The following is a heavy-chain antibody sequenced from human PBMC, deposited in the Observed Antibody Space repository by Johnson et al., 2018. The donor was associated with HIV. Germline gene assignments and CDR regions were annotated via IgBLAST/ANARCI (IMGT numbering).Heavy chain of an antibody. D-gene: IGHD6-19*01. CDR2: ISSSGSTI. V-gene: IGHV3-11*04. Sequence: QVQLVESGGGFVKPGGSLRLSCAASGFSFSDHYMSWIRQAPGKGLEWVSYISSSGSTIYYADSVKGRFTVSRDNAKNSLYLQMNSLRAEDTAVFYCTYSSAWSPGAFDIWSQGTMVTVSS. CDR3: TYSSAWSPGAFDI. CDR1: GFSFSDHY. J-gene: IGHJ3*02.